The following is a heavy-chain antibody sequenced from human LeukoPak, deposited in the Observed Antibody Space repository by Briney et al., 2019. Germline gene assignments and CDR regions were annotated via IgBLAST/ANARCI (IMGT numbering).Heavy chain of an antibody. D-gene: IGHD4-23*01. Sequence: SVKVSCKASGGTFSSYAISWVRQAPGQGLEWMGGIIPIFGTANYAQKFQGRVTITADKSTSTAYMELSSLRSDDTAVYYCARDNSVRDEAWWFNPWGQGTLVTVSS. CDR1: GGTFSSYA. CDR3: ARDNSVRDEAWWFNP. J-gene: IGHJ5*02. V-gene: IGHV1-69*06. CDR2: IIPIFGTA.